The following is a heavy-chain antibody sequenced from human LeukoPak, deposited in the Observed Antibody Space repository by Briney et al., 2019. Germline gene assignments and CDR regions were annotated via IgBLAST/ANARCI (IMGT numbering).Heavy chain of an antibody. CDR2: INHSGST. Sequence: SETLSLTCAVYGGSFSGYYWSWIRQPPGKGLEWIGEINHSGSTYYSPSLKSRVAISVDTSKNQFSLKLSSVTAADTAVYYCARRGVVVTLRRYNWFDPWGQGTLVTVSS. V-gene: IGHV4-34*01. CDR1: GGSFSGYY. J-gene: IGHJ5*02. D-gene: IGHD3-22*01. CDR3: ARRGVVVTLRRYNWFDP.